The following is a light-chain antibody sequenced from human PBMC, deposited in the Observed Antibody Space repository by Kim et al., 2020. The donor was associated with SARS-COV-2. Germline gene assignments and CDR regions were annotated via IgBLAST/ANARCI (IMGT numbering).Light chain of an antibody. Sequence: VALGQTVRITCQGDSLRSYSATWYQQKPGQAPIVVIYGKNNRPSGIPDRFSGSSSGDTASLTITGTQAGDEADYYCNSRGSNDNVLFGGGTKLTVL. CDR2: GKN. CDR1: SLRSYS. CDR3: NSRGSNDNVL. J-gene: IGLJ2*01. V-gene: IGLV3-19*01.